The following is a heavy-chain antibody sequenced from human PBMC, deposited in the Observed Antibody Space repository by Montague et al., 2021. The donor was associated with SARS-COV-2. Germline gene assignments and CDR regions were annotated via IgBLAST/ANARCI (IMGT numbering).Heavy chain of an antibody. J-gene: IGHJ6*02. CDR1: GFTFSSYG. CDR3: ARDLTYYDILTGYFAESPHYYYYDGMAV. CDR2: ISYDGSNK. Sequence: SLRLSCAASGFTFSSYGMHWVRQAPGKGLEWVAVISYDGSNKYYADSVKGRFTISRDNSKNTLYLQMNSLRAEDTAVYYCARDLTYYDILTGYFAESPHYYYYDGMAVWGQGTTVTVSS. V-gene: IGHV3-33*05. D-gene: IGHD3-9*01.